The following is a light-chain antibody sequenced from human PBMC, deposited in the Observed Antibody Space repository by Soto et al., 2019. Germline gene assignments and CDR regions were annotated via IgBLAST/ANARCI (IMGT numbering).Light chain of an antibody. CDR1: QTITNY. J-gene: IGKJ2*01. Sequence: DIQMTQSPSSLSASVGDRVTITCRASQTITNYLNWYQQRPGKAPKLLSFHTSTLQSGVPSRFSGNGSGTDFTLKISSLQPEDFATYYCQQTTGSPYTFGQGTKVEI. CDR2: HTS. V-gene: IGKV1-39*01. CDR3: QQTTGSPYT.